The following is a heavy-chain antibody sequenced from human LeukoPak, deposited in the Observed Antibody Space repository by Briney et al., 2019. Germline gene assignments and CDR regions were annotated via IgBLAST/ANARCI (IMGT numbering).Heavy chain of an antibody. J-gene: IGHJ4*02. CDR1: GGTFSSYA. D-gene: IGHD3-16*02. CDR3: ARGGDYDYVWGSYRYIDY. CDR2: IIPIFGTA. Sequence: SSVKVSCKASGGTFSSYAISWVRQAPGQGLEWMGGIIPIFGTANYAQKFQGTVTITADESTSTAYMELSSLRSEDTAVYYCARGGDYDYVWGSYRYIDYWGQGTLVTVSS. V-gene: IGHV1-69*01.